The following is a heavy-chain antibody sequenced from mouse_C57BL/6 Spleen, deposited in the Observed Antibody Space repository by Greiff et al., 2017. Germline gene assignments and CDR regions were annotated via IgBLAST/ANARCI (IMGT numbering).Heavy chain of an antibody. J-gene: IGHJ1*03. V-gene: IGHV1-69*01. CDR1: GYTFTSYW. CDR3: ARSHYYGSSYGYFDV. Sequence: QVQLQQPGAELVMPGASVKLSCKASGYTFTSYWMHWVKQRPGQGLEWIGEIDPSDSYTNYNQKFKGKFTLTVDKSSSPAYMQLSSLTSEDSAVYYCARSHYYGSSYGYFDVWGTGTTVTVSS. D-gene: IGHD1-1*01. CDR2: IDPSDSYT.